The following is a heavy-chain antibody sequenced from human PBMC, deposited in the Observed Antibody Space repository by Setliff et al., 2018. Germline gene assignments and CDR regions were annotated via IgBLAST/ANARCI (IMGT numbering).Heavy chain of an antibody. CDR3: ARAGASIVGEVYYYMDV. D-gene: IGHD1-26*01. Sequence: SETLSLTCTVSDGSLSTYYWSWIRQPAGKGLQWIGRINTSGSTKYNPSLKSRVTMSIDASKNQFSLRLSSVTAADTAVYYCARAGASIVGEVYYYMDVWGKGTTVTVSS. J-gene: IGHJ6*03. CDR2: INTSGST. CDR1: DGSLSTYY. V-gene: IGHV4-4*07.